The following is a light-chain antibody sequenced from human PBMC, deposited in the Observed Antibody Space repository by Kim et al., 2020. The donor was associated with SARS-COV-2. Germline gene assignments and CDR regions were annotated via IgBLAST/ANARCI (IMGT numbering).Light chain of an antibody. CDR1: SSDVGGYNY. V-gene: IGLV2-11*01. Sequence: GHSVTISFTGTSSDVGGYNYVSWYQQHPGKAPKLMIYDVSKRPSGVPDRFSGSKSGNTASLTISGLQAEDEADYYCCSYAGSYTWVFGGGTQLTVL. J-gene: IGLJ3*02. CDR2: DVS. CDR3: CSYAGSYTWV.